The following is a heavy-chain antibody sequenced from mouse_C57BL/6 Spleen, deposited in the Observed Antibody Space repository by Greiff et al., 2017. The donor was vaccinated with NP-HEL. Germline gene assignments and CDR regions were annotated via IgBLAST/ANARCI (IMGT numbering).Heavy chain of an antibody. V-gene: IGHV3-6*01. D-gene: IGHD3-2*02. J-gene: IGHJ4*01. CDR2: ISYDGSN. CDR1: GYSITSGYY. CDR3: AGQLRFPYAMDY. Sequence: EVQVVESGPGLVKPSQSLSLTCSVTGYSITSGYYWNWIRQFPGNKLEWMGYISYDGSNNYNPSLKNRISITRDTSKNQFFLKLNSVTTEDTATYYCAGQLRFPYAMDYWGQGTSVTVSS.